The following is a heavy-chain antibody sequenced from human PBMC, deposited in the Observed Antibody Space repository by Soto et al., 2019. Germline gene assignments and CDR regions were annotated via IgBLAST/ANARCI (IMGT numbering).Heavy chain of an antibody. CDR2: INHSGST. J-gene: IGHJ6*02. CDR3: ARHYYYGMDV. Sequence: SETLSLTSAVYGGSFSGYYWSWSRQPPGKGLEWIGEINHSGSTNYNPSLKSRVTISVDTSKNQFSLKLSSVTAADTAVYYCARHYYYGMDVWGQGTTVTVSS. V-gene: IGHV4-34*01. CDR1: GGSFSGYY.